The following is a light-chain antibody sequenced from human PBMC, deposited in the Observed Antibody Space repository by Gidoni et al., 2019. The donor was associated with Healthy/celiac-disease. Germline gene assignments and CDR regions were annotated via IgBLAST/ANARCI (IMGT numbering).Light chain of an antibody. Sequence: DIQLTQSPSFLSASVGDRVTITCWASQGISSYLAWYQQKPGKAPKLLIYAASTLQSGVPSRFSGSGSGTEFTLTISSLQPEDFATYYCQQLNSYPRTFXQXTRLEIK. CDR3: QQLNSYPRT. V-gene: IGKV1-9*01. CDR1: QGISSY. J-gene: IGKJ5*01. CDR2: AAS.